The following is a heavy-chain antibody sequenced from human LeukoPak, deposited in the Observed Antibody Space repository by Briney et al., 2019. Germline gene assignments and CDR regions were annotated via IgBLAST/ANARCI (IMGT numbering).Heavy chain of an antibody. CDR2: ISAYNGNT. D-gene: IGHD2-15*01. CDR1: GYTFTSYG. Sequence: ASVKGSCKASGYTFTSYGISWVRQAPGQGLEWMGWISAYNGNTNYAQKLQGRVTMTTDTSTSTAYMELRSLRSDDTAVYYCARAVYCSGGSCYSNLRNFDYWGQGTLVTVSS. J-gene: IGHJ4*02. V-gene: IGHV1-18*01. CDR3: ARAVYCSGGSCYSNLRNFDY.